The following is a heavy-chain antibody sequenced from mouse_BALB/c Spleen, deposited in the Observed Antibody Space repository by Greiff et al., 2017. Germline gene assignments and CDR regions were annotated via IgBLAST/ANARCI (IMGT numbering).Heavy chain of an antibody. CDR1: GFTFSDYY. CDR2: ISDGGSYT. Sequence: EVKVVESGGGLVKPGGSLKLSCAASGFTFSDYYMYWVRQTPEKRLEWVATISDGGSYTYYPDSVKGRFTISRDNAKNNLYLQMSSLKSEDTAMYYCARERGRWGQGTSVTVSS. J-gene: IGHJ4*01. CDR3: ARERGR. V-gene: IGHV5-4*02.